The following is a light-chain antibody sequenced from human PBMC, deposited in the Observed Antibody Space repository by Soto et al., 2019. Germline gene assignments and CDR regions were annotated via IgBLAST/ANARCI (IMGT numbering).Light chain of an antibody. J-gene: IGLJ2*01. V-gene: IGLV2-23*02. CDR2: EVS. CDR1: SSDVGSSNL. Sequence: QSALTQPASVSGSPGQSITISCTGTSSDVGSSNLVSWYQQHPGKDPKLMIYEVSKRPSGVSNRFSGSKSGNTASLTISGLQAEDEADYYCCSYAGISTLDVVFGGGTTLTVL. CDR3: CSYAGISTLDVV.